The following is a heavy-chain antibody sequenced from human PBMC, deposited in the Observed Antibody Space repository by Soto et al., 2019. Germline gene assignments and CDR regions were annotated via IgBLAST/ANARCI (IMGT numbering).Heavy chain of an antibody. Sequence: QITLKESGPTLVKPTQTLTLTCTFSGFSLSSTRMAVGWIRQPPGKALEWLALIYWDDDKRYSPFLKSRLTIXTXPXXSQVVLTMSNMAPVDTARYYCAHIVVAGLGYYFDYWGQGTLVTFSS. D-gene: IGHD6-19*01. V-gene: IGHV2-5*02. CDR3: AHIVVAGLGYYFDY. CDR2: IYWDDDK. CDR1: GFSLSSTRMA. J-gene: IGHJ4*02.